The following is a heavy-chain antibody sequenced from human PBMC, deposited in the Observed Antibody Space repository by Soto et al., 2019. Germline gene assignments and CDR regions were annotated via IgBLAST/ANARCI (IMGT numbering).Heavy chain of an antibody. Sequence: SETLPHTCTVSGDSISSSYWSWIRQSPGKGLEWIGYIYHSGSTYYNPSLKSRVTISVDRSKNQFSLKLSSVTAADTAVYYCARVPDRWGQGTLVTVSS. V-gene: IGHV4-59*12. CDR3: ARVPDR. D-gene: IGHD2-2*01. CDR2: IYHSGST. CDR1: GDSISSSY. J-gene: IGHJ5*02.